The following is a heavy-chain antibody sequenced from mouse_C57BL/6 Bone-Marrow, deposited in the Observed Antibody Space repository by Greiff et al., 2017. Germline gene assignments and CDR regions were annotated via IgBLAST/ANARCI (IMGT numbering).Heavy chain of an antibody. CDR3: ARDYYGSSPYYYAMDY. J-gene: IGHJ4*01. Sequence: LQESGSELRSPGSSVKLSCKDFDSEVFPIAYMSWVRQKPGHGFEWIGGILPSIGRTIYGEKFEDKATLDADTLSNTAYLELNSLTSADSAIYYCARDYYGSSPYYYAMDYWGQGTSVTVSS. D-gene: IGHD1-1*01. CDR1: DSEVFPIAY. CDR2: ILPSIGRT. V-gene: IGHV15-2*01.